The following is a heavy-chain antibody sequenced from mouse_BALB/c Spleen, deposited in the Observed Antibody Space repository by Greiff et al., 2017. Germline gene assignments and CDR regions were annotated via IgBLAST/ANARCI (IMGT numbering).Heavy chain of an antibody. Sequence: VQLKQSGPELVKPGASVKVSCKASGYAFTSYNMYWVKQSHGKSLEWIGYIDPYNGGTSYNQKFKGKATLTVDKSSSTAYMHLNSLTSEDSAVYYCARRRSSPDDAMDYWGQGTSVTVSS. CDR2: IDPYNGGT. D-gene: IGHD1-1*01. V-gene: IGHV1S135*01. J-gene: IGHJ4*01. CDR1: GYAFTSYN. CDR3: ARRRSSPDDAMDY.